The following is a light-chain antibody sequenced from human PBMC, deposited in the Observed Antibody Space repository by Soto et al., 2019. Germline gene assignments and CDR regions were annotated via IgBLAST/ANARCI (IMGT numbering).Light chain of an antibody. Sequence: EIVLTQSPATLSLSPGERATLSCRASQGVSSYLAWYQQKPGQAPRLLIYDASTRATGVPPRFSGSGSGTDFTLTISSLEPEDFAVYYCQQRSNWPLTFGGGTKVEIK. V-gene: IGKV3-11*01. CDR1: QGVSSY. CDR3: QQRSNWPLT. CDR2: DAS. J-gene: IGKJ4*01.